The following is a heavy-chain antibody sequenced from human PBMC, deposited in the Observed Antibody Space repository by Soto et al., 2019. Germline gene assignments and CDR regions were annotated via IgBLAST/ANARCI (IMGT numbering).Heavy chain of an antibody. CDR1: GYTFTNYG. J-gene: IGHJ5*02. Sequence: QVQLVQSGGEVKKPGASVKVSCKASGYTFTNYGISWVRQAPGQGLEWMGWINVYNGNTKYAQKVQGRVTMTTDTXTXTXXTELRSLRSDDTAVYYCARGVGSGSYYNQYNWFDPWGQGTLVTVSS. CDR2: INVYNGNT. V-gene: IGHV1-18*01. D-gene: IGHD3-10*01. CDR3: ARGVGSGSYYNQYNWFDP.